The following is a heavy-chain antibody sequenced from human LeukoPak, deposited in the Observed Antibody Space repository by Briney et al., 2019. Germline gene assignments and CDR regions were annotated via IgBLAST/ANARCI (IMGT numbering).Heavy chain of an antibody. J-gene: IGHJ1*01. Sequence: PSETLSLTCTVSGGSISSYYWRWIRQPPGKGLEWIGHIYYSGSTNYNPSLKSRVTISVDTSKNQFSLKLSSVTAADTAVYYCARLRGYSYGREYFQHWGQGTLVTVSS. CDR3: ARLRGYSYGREYFQH. V-gene: IGHV4-59*01. CDR1: GGSISSYY. D-gene: IGHD5-18*01. CDR2: IYYSGST.